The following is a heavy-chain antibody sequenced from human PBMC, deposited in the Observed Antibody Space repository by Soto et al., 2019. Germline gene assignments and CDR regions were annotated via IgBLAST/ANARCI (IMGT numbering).Heavy chain of an antibody. CDR1: GFSLSTRGVG. CDR3: AHRPRGFTYFFDH. CDR2: LYWDDDE. J-gene: IGHJ4*02. Sequence: QITLNESGPTLVKPTQTLTLTCTFSGFSLSTRGVGVGWIRQPPGKALEWLALLYWDDDERYSPSLLSRLTITKDTSKNQVFLTMTNVYPVDTATYYCAHRPRGFTYFFDHWGQGTLVTGSS. V-gene: IGHV2-5*02.